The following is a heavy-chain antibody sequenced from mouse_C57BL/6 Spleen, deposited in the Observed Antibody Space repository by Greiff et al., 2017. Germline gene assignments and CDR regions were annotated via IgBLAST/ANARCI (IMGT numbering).Heavy chain of an antibody. D-gene: IGHD1-1*01. CDR2: IAPSDSYT. J-gene: IGHJ4*01. Sequence: QVQLQQPGTELVKPGASVKLSCKASGYNFTSYWMHWVKQRPGQGLEWIGEIAPSDSYTNYNQKFKGKSTLTVDKSSSTAYMQLSSRTSEDSAVYYCARSATVVAFYAMDYWGQGTSVTVSS. CDR3: ARSATVVAFYAMDY. CDR1: GYNFTSYW. V-gene: IGHV1-69*01.